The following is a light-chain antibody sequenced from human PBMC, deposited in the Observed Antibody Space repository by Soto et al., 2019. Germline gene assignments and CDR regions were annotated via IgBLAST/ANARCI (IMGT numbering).Light chain of an antibody. Sequence: EIVWTQSPGTLSLSPGEIATLSCRASQSVNNNYLAWYRQKRGQDTKLHIYGASTRATGIPNRLSGSGFGTLLTLTISRLEPEDFAVYYCQQDAGSFTFGQGTRLEIK. J-gene: IGKJ5*01. V-gene: IGKV3-20*01. CDR1: QSVNNNY. CDR3: QQDAGSFT. CDR2: GAS.